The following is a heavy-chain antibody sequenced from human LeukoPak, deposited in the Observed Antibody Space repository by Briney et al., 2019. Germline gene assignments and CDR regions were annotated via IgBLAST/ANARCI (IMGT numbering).Heavy chain of an antibody. D-gene: IGHD3-10*01. CDR3: ARGSGWLSGLDF. CDR2: MNPRSGNT. J-gene: IGHJ4*02. V-gene: IGHV1-8*01. CDR1: GYTFTRYD. Sequence: ASVTVSCKASGYTFTRYDINWVRQAPEQGLEWMAWMNPRSGNTGYAQRFQGRVTVTGNTSMNTAYMELRSLRSDDTAVYYCARGSGWLSGLDFWGQGALVTVFS.